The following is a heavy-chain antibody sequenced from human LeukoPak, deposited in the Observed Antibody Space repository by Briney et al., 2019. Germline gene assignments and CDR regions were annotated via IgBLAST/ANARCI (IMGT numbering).Heavy chain of an antibody. V-gene: IGHV3-7*01. J-gene: IGHJ5*02. CDR2: IKQDGSEK. D-gene: IGHD4-17*01. CDR1: GFTFSSYW. Sequence: PGGSLRLSCAASGFTFSSYWMSWVRQAPGKGLEWVANIKQDGSEKYYVDSVKGRFTISRDNAKNSLYLQMNSLRAEDTAVYYCSRLRHDYGDYVPWFDPWGQETLVTVSS. CDR3: SRLRHDYGDYVPWFDP.